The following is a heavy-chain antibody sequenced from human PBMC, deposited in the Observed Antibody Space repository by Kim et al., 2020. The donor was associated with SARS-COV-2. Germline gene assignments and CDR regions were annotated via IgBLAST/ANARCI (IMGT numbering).Heavy chain of an antibody. Sequence: RKSRVTISVDTSKNQFSLKLSSVTAADTAVYYCARWGRIRLWLVLGYFDLWGRGTLVTVSS. J-gene: IGHJ2*01. V-gene: IGHV4-39*01. D-gene: IGHD5-18*01. CDR3: ARWGRIRLWLVLGYFDL.